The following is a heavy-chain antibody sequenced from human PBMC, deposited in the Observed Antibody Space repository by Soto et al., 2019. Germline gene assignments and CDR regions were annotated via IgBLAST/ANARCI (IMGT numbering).Heavy chain of an antibody. Sequence: QVHLQESGPGLVKPSETLSLTCTVSGGYINNHYWSWIRQPPGKGLEWIGYIYYTGSTNYNPSLKSRVNMSVDTSKNQCSLNLTSLTASDTAIYYCARANWYSEYWGQGTLVTVSS. CDR1: GGYINNHY. CDR2: IYYTGST. V-gene: IGHV4-59*11. D-gene: IGHD7-27*01. CDR3: ARANWYSEY. J-gene: IGHJ4*02.